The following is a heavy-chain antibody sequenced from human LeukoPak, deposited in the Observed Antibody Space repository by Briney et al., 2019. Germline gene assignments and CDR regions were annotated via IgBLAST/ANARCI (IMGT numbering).Heavy chain of an antibody. CDR1: GFTFNIYA. J-gene: IGHJ5*02. V-gene: IGHV3-66*01. D-gene: IGHD3-3*01. Sequence: GGSLRLSCAASGFTFNIYAMSWVRQAPGKGLEWVSVIYSGGNTYYADSVEGRFTISRDNSKNTLYLQMNSLRAEDTAVYYCARGIGSQLRSGWFDPWGQGTLVTVSS. CDR2: IYSGGNT. CDR3: ARGIGSQLRSGWFDP.